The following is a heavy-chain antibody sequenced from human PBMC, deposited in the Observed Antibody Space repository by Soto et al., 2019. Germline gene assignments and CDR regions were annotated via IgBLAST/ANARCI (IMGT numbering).Heavy chain of an antibody. CDR3: AVGRRRGSSWYRPLDY. D-gene: IGHD6-13*01. Sequence: QVQLVQSGAEVKKPGASVKVSCKASGYTFTSYGISWVRQAPGQGLEWMGWVSAYNGNTNYAQKLQGRVTMTTDTSTSTAYMELRSLRSDDTAVYYCAVGRRRGSSWYRPLDYWGQGTLVTVSS. J-gene: IGHJ4*02. V-gene: IGHV1-18*04. CDR1: GYTFTSYG. CDR2: VSAYNGNT.